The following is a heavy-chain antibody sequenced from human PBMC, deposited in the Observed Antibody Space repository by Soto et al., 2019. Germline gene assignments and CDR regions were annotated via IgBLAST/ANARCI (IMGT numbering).Heavy chain of an antibody. CDR2: INSDGSST. CDR3: ARAQGIAADAFDI. J-gene: IGHJ3*02. CDR1: GLTFSSYW. Sequence: GGSLRLSCAASGLTFSSYWMHWVRQAPGKGLVWVSRINSDGSSTSYADSVKGRFTISRDNAKNTLYLQMNSLRAEDTAVYYCARAQGIAADAFDIWGQGTMVTVSS. V-gene: IGHV3-74*01. D-gene: IGHD6-13*01.